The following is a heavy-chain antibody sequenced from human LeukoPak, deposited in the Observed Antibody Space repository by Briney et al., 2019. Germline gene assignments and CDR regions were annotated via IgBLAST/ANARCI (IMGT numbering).Heavy chain of an antibody. CDR3: AREGLGELTLDY. CDR1: GYTFTGYY. CDR2: ISPNSGGT. V-gene: IGHV1-2*02. J-gene: IGHJ4*02. D-gene: IGHD3-16*01. Sequence: PGASVKVSCKASGYTFTGYYMHWVRQAPGQGLEWMGWISPNSGGTNYAQKFQGRVTMTRDTSISTAYMELRSLRSDDTAVYYCAREGLGELTLDYWGQGTLVTVSS.